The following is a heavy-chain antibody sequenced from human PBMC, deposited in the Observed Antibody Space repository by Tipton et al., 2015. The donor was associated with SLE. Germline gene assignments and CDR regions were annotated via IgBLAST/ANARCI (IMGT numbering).Heavy chain of an antibody. Sequence: SLRLSCAASGFTVNNNYMSWVRQAPGKGLEWVSAIYTGGTTYYADAVEGRFTISRDNAKNTLSLQMNSLRPEDTAVYYCAEATQGAFDVWGQGTKVTVSS. J-gene: IGHJ3*01. CDR1: GFTVNNNY. CDR2: IYTGGTT. CDR3: AEATQGAFDV. V-gene: IGHV3-53*05.